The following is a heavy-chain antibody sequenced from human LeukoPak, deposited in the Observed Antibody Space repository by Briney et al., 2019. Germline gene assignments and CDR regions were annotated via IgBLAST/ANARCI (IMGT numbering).Heavy chain of an antibody. CDR2: ISSSGSTI. CDR3: ARIRTSLRYCDWYHWYFDL. CDR1: GFTFSDYY. D-gene: IGHD3-9*01. V-gene: IGHV3-11*01. J-gene: IGHJ2*01. Sequence: GGSLRLSCAASGFTFSDYYMSWIRQAPGKGLEWVSYISSSGSTIYYADSVKGRFTISRDNAKNSLYLQMNSLRAEDTAVYYCARIRTSLRYCDWYHWYFDLWGRGTLVTVSS.